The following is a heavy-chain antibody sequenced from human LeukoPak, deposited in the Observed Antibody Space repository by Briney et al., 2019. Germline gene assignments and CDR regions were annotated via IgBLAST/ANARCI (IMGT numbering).Heavy chain of an antibody. CDR1: GGSLSGYY. CDR3: ARGAPYYYTSGSYEGAY. Sequence: PSETLSLTCAVYGGSLSGYYWSWIRQPPGKGLEWIGEINDSGSTNYNPSLKSRVTISVDTSKNQFSLKLSSVTAADTAVYYCARGAPYYYTSGSYEGAYWGQGTLVTVSS. V-gene: IGHV4-34*01. D-gene: IGHD3-10*01. CDR2: INDSGST. J-gene: IGHJ4*02.